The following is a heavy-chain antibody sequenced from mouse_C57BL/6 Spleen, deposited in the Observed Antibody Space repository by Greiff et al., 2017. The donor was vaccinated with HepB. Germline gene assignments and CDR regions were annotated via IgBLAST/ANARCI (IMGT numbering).Heavy chain of an antibody. CDR2: ISDGGSYT. D-gene: IGHD2-4*01. CDR1: GFTFSSYA. CDR3: ARVGNDYDGYYFDY. Sequence: DVKLVESGGGLVKPGGSLKLSCAASGFTFSSYAMSWVRQTPEKRLEWVATISDGGSYTYYPDNVKGRFTISRDNAKNNLYLQMSHLKSEDTAMYYCARVGNDYDGYYFDYWGQGTTLTVSS. J-gene: IGHJ2*01. V-gene: IGHV5-4*03.